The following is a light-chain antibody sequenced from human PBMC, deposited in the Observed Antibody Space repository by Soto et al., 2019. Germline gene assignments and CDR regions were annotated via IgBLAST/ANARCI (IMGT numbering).Light chain of an antibody. Sequence: QSALTQPASVSGSPGQSITISCTGTSSDVGGYNYVSWYQQHPGKAPKLMIYDVSNRPSGVSNRFPGSKSGNTASLTISGLKAEDEADYYCSSYTSSSLEVFGGGTQLTVL. CDR1: SSDVGGYNY. CDR2: DVS. CDR3: SSYTSSSLEV. J-gene: IGLJ2*01. V-gene: IGLV2-14*01.